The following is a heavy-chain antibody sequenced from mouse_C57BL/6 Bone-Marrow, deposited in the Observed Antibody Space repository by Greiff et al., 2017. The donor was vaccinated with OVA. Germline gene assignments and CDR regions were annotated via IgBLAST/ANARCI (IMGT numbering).Heavy chain of an antibody. CDR1: GYTFTSYW. V-gene: IGHV1-50*01. D-gene: IGHD2-5*01. CDR3: ARETYYSKVYAMDY. Sequence: QVQLQQPGAELVKPGASVKLSCKASGYTFTSYWMQWVKQRPGQGLEWIGEIDPSDSYTNYNQKFKGKATLTVVTSSSTAYMQLSSLTSEDSAVYYCARETYYSKVYAMDYWGQGTSVTVSS. J-gene: IGHJ4*01. CDR2: IDPSDSYT.